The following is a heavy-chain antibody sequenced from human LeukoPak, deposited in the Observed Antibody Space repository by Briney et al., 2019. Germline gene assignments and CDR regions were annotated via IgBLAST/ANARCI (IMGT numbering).Heavy chain of an antibody. D-gene: IGHD3-16*02. CDR3: ARVMITFGGVIVTNLHFDY. J-gene: IGHJ4*02. Sequence: PSETLSLTCTVSGYSISSGYYWGWIRQPPGKGLEWIGSIYYSGSTYYNPSLKSRVTISVDTSKNQFSLKLSSVTAADTAVYYCARVMITFGGVIVTNLHFDYWGQGTLVTVSS. V-gene: IGHV4-38-2*02. CDR1: GYSISSGYY. CDR2: IYYSGST.